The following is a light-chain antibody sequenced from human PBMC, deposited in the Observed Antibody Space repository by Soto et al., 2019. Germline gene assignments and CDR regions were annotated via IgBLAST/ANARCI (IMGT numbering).Light chain of an antibody. CDR2: ETS. Sequence: DVQMTQSPSAMSASVGDRVTITCRASQDITRFVAWFQQKPGKAPERLLYETSSLQPGVPSRFRGSGSGTEFTLTIGGRQPKDLATYYCLQNNSYPYPLGQGTKLRSN. V-gene: IGKV1-17*03. CDR1: QDITRF. CDR3: LQNNSYPYP. J-gene: IGKJ2*01.